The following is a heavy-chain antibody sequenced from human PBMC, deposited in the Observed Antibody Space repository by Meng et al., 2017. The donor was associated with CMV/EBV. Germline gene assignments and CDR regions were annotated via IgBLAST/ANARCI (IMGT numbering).Heavy chain of an antibody. CDR1: GYTFTSYD. CDR2: MNPNSGNT. CDR3: ARDVGGTITIFGVVIMGAFDI. J-gene: IGHJ3*02. Sequence: ASVKVSCKASGYTFTSYDINWVRQATGQGLEWMGWMNPNSGNTGYAQKFQGRVTMTRDTSISTAYMELSRLRSDDTAVYYCARDVGGTITIFGVVIMGAFDIWGQGTMVTVSS. V-gene: IGHV1-8*02. D-gene: IGHD3-3*01.